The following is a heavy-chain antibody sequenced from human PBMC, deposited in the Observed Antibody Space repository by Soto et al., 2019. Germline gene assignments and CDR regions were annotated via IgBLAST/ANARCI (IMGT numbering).Heavy chain of an antibody. V-gene: IGHV5-51*01. D-gene: IGHD3-22*01. J-gene: IGHJ5*01. Sequence: PGESLKISCKGSGYSFTSYWIGWVRQMPGKGLEWMGIIYPGDSDTRYSPSFQGQVTISADKSISTAYLQWSSLKASDTAMYYCARHRYYYDSSGYYYKQNWFDYWGQGTLVTVSS. CDR3: ARHRYYYDSSGYYYKQNWFDY. CDR2: IYPGDSDT. CDR1: GYSFTSYW.